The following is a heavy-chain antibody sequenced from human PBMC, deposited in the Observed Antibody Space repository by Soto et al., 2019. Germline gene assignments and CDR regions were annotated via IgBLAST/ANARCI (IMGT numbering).Heavy chain of an antibody. CDR3: AKDGNGNCFRVAEAFDI. CDR1: GYTFTGYY. J-gene: IGHJ3*02. D-gene: IGHD1-1*01. Sequence: GASVKVSCKASGYTFTGYYMHWVRQAPGQGLEWMGWINPNSGGTNYAQKFQGWVTMTRDTSISTAYMELSRLRSDDTAVYYCAKDGNGNCFRVAEAFDIWGQGTMVTVSS. V-gene: IGHV1-2*04. CDR2: INPNSGGT.